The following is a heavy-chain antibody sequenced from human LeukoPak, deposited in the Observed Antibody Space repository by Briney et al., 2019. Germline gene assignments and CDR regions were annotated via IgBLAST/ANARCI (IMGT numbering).Heavy chain of an antibody. CDR3: GKGSLAVAATPLDF. CDR2: ISSRSTTI. Sequence: GGSLRLSCTASGFDSSNSFMSWVRQAPGKGLEWISYISSRSTTIYADSVKGRFTISRDNGKNTVYLQMNNLRVDDTAVFYCGKGSLAVAATPLDFWGQGTLVTVSS. J-gene: IGHJ4*02. V-gene: IGHV3-11*01. D-gene: IGHD6-19*01. CDR1: GFDSSNSF.